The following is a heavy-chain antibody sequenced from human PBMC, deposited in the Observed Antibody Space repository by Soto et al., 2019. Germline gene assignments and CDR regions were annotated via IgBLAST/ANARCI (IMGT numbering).Heavy chain of an antibody. CDR2: VFYTARA. Sequence: QLQLQESGPGLVKPSETLSLTCAVSGGSINTSPYYWGWIRQPPGKGMEWIGSVFYTARAYYNPSLKSRVTIDVDTSKNHFSLRLSSVTAADSGVYYCARAGQQLDYDNYFDCWGLGALVTVSS. CDR1: GGSINTSPYY. D-gene: IGHD6-13*01. CDR3: ARAGQQLDYDNYFDC. J-gene: IGHJ4*02. V-gene: IGHV4-39*02.